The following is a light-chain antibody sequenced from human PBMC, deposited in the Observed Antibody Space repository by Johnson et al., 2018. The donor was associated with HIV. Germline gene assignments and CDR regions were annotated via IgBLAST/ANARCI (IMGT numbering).Light chain of an antibody. J-gene: IGLJ1*01. Sequence: QSLLTQAPSVSAAPGQKVTISCSGRSSNIGNAYVSWYQQLPGTAPKLLIYENDKRPSGIPDRFSGSKSGTSATLGITGLQTGDEADYYCGTWDSSLSAVFGTGTKVTVL. CDR1: SSNIGNAY. CDR2: END. CDR3: GTWDSSLSAV. V-gene: IGLV1-51*02.